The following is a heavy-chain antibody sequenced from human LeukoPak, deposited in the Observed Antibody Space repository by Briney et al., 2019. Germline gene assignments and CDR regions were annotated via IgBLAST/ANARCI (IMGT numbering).Heavy chain of an antibody. CDR3: ARVGPYYYDSSGYYYVVLFDY. CDR1: GYTFTSCG. D-gene: IGHD3-22*01. Sequence: GASVKVSCKASGYTFTSCGISWVRQAPGQGLEWMGWISAYNGNTNYAQKLQGRVTMTTDTSTSTAYMELRSLRSDDTAVYYCARVGPYYYDSSGYYYVVLFDYWGQGTLVTVSS. CDR2: ISAYNGNT. V-gene: IGHV1-18*01. J-gene: IGHJ4*02.